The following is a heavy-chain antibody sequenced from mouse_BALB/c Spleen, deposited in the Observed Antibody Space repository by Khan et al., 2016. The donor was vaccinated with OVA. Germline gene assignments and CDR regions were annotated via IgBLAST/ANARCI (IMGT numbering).Heavy chain of an antibody. CDR3: CRSSYYCRSLYAMDY. Sequence: DLAKPGASVKLSCKASGYTFTSYWINWIKQRPGQGLEWVGQISPGSGSAYYNEVFKGKATLTIDTSSTTAYFQLSSLSSEDSAVYYCCRSSYYCRSLYAMDYWGQGTSVTVSS. V-gene: IGHV1S41*01. CDR2: ISPGSGSA. J-gene: IGHJ4*01. CDR1: GYTFTSYW. D-gene: IGHD1-1*01.